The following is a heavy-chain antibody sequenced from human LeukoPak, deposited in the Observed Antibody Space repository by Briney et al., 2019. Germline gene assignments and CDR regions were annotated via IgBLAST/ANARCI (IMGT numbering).Heavy chain of an antibody. V-gene: IGHV3-23*01. D-gene: IGHD3-3*01. CDR2: ISGSGGST. CDR1: GFTFSSYA. Sequence: GGSLRLSCAASGFTFSSYAMSWVRQAPGKGLEWVSAISGSGGSTSYADSVKGRFTISRDNSKNTLYLRMISLRGEETAVYFCAKDWDVFGVLYAYYFDCWGQGTLVTVSS. J-gene: IGHJ4*02. CDR3: AKDWDVFGVLYAYYFDC.